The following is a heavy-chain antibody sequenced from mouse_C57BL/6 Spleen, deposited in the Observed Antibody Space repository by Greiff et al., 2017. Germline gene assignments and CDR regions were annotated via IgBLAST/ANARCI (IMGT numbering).Heavy chain of an antibody. CDR3: AREDYYGSSYGMDY. CDR2: INPNYGTT. Sequence: VQLKQSGPELVKPGASVKISCKASGYSFTDYNMNWVKQSNGKSLEWIGVINPNYGTTSYNQKFKGKATLTVDQSSSTAYMQLNSLTSEDSAVYYCAREDYYGSSYGMDYWGQGTSVTVSS. CDR1: GYSFTDYN. D-gene: IGHD1-1*01. J-gene: IGHJ4*01. V-gene: IGHV1-39*01.